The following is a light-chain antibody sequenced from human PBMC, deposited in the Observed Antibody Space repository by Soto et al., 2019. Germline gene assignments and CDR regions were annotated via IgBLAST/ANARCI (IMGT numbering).Light chain of an antibody. Sequence: DIQMTQSPSSLSSSVGDRVTITCRASQGISNYLVWYQEKPGKVPKLLIYAASTLQSGVPSRFSGSGSGTDFTLTSSSLQPEDVATYYCQKYNRAPFTFGPGTKVDIK. CDR2: AAS. CDR1: QGISNY. J-gene: IGKJ3*01. V-gene: IGKV1-27*01. CDR3: QKYNRAPFT.